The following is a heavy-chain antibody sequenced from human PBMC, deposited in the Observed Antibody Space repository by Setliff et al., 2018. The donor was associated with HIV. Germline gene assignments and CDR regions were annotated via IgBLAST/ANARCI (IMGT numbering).Heavy chain of an antibody. V-gene: IGHV4-4*02. CDR3: VRAGLVQSSSLYSYYFDY. Sequence: SETLSLTCAVSGGSISSSNWWSWVRQPPGKGLEWIGHIYHSGSTNYNPSLKSRVTISVDKSKNQFSLNVNSVTAADTAVYYCVRAGLVQSSSLYSYYFDYWGQGALVTVSS. J-gene: IGHJ4*02. D-gene: IGHD6-13*01. CDR1: GGSISSSNW. CDR2: IYHSGST.